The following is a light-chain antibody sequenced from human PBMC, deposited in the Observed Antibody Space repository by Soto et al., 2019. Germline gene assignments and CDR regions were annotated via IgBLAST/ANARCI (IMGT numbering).Light chain of an antibody. V-gene: IGKV3-20*01. CDR3: QQYGSSGT. Sequence: EIVLTQSPGTLSLSPGERATLSCRASQSVSNNYLAWYQQKPGQAPRLLLYGASNRATGIPDRFSGSGSGTDFTLTISRLEPEDFAVYYCQQYGSSGTFGQGTRWISN. CDR1: QSVSNNY. CDR2: GAS. J-gene: IGKJ1*01.